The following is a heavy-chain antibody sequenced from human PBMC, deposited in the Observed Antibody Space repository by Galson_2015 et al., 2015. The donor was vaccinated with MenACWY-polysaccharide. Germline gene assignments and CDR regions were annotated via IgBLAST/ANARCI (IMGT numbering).Heavy chain of an antibody. J-gene: IGHJ6*02. V-gene: IGHV1-18*01. Sequence: SVKVSCKASGYTFTNYGISWVRQAPGQGLEWMGWISAYNGNTNSAQKLQGRVTMTTDTSTSTAYMELRSLRSDDTAVYYCARDAPSIAATGTAYYYGMDVWGQGTTVTVSS. CDR1: GYTFTNYG. CDR3: ARDAPSIAATGTAYYYGMDV. CDR2: ISAYNGNT. D-gene: IGHD6-13*01.